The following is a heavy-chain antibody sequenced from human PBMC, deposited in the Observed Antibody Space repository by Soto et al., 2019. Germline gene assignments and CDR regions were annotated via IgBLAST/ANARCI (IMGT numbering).Heavy chain of an antibody. J-gene: IGHJ4*02. CDR2: IYYGGST. D-gene: IGHD5-18*01. CDR1: GGPISSGGFS. V-gene: IGHV4-30-2*01. CDR3: ARYSFGFAY. Sequence: SETLSLTCSVSGGPISSGGFSWSWIRQPLGKGLEWIGYIYYGGSTYYNPSLKSRVTMSVDRSKNQFSLELGSVTAADTAVYYCARYSFGFAYWGRGTLVTVSS.